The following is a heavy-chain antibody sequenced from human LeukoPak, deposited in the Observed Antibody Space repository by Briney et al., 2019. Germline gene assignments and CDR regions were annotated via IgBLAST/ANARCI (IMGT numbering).Heavy chain of an antibody. Sequence: ETGGSLRLSCAASGFTFSSYGMHWVRQAPGKGLEWVAFIRYDGSNKYYADSVKGRFTISRDNSKNTLYLQMNSLRAEDTAVYYCAKGGWEGGTHIADFDYWGQGTLVTVSS. CDR2: IRYDGSNK. CDR3: AKGGWEGGTHIADFDY. D-gene: IGHD1-7*01. V-gene: IGHV3-30*02. J-gene: IGHJ4*02. CDR1: GFTFSSYG.